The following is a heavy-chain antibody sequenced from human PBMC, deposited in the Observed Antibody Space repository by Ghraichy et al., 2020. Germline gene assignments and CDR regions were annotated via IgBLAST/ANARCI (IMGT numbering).Heavy chain of an antibody. Sequence: GESLNISCAASGFTFSSYGMHWVRQAPGKGLEWVAVIWYDGSNKYYADSVKGRFTISRDNSKNTLYLQMNSLRAEDTAVYYCARDEVGATLGIDYWGQGTLVTVSS. V-gene: IGHV3-33*01. D-gene: IGHD1-26*01. CDR1: GFTFSSYG. CDR2: IWYDGSNK. CDR3: ARDEVGATLGIDY. J-gene: IGHJ4*02.